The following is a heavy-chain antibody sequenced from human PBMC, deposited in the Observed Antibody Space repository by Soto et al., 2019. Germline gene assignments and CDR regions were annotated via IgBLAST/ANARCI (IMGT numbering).Heavy chain of an antibody. J-gene: IGHJ6*02. CDR3: IQSRCGGDCLQSYASHYYYGMDV. CDR1: GFSLSTSGVG. D-gene: IGHD2-21*02. V-gene: IGHV2-5*02. Sequence: QITLKESGPPLVKPTQTLTLTCTFSGFSLSTSGVGVGWIRQPPGKAPEWLALIYWDDDKRYSPSLRSRLTISKDTSKNQVVLTMTNMDPVDTATYYCIQSRCGGDCLQSYASHYYYGMDVWGQGTTVTVSS. CDR2: IYWDDDK.